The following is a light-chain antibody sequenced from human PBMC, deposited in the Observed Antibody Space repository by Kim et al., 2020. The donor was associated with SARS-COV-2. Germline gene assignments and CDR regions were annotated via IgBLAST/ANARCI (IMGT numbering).Light chain of an antibody. CDR3: QRYNSAPYT. V-gene: IGKV1-27*01. CDR2: AAS. CDR1: QPVSNY. Sequence: SASVGDRVTIPCRASQPVSNYLAWYQQKPGKVPELLIYAASTLQSGVPSRFSGSGSGTDFTLTINTLQPEDVATYYCQRYNSAPYTFGQGTKLEI. J-gene: IGKJ2*01.